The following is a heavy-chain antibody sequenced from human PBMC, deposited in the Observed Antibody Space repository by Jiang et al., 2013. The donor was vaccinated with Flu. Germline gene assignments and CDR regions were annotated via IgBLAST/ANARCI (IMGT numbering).Heavy chain of an antibody. J-gene: IGHJ3*01. CDR2: IDDSGNT. Sequence: LLKPSETLSLTCAVSGGSFSGYYWSWIRQPPGKGLEWIGEIDDSGNTNFSPTLKSRVILSVDTSKNQISLKLSSVTAADTAVYFCARDGSNYYFDSSRLLCLFDYRGDQGTMVTVSS. CDR1: GGSFSGYY. V-gene: IGHV4-34*01. D-gene: IGHD3-22*01. CDR3: ARDGSNYYFDSSRLLCLFDYR.